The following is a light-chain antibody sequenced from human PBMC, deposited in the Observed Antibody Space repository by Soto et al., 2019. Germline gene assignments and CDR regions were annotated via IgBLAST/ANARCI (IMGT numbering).Light chain of an antibody. V-gene: IGKV1-9*01. CDR2: AAS. CDR1: QGVSTY. Sequence: QLTQSPSSLSASVGDRVTITCRASQGVSTYLAWYQQKPGKAPKLLIYAASTLQTGVPSRFSGSGSGTDFTLTISSLRPEDFATYSCQQSYSTPFTFGPGTKVDIK. CDR3: QQSYSTPFT. J-gene: IGKJ3*01.